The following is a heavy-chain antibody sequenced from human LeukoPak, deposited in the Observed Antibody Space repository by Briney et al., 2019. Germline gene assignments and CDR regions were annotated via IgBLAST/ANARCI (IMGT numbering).Heavy chain of an antibody. CDR2: IIPIFGTA. V-gene: IGHV1-69*13. CDR1: GGTFISYA. J-gene: IGHJ4*02. Sequence: RASVKVSCKASGGTFISYAISWVRQAPGQGLEWMGGIIPIFGTANYAQKFQGRVTITADESTSTAHVELSSLRSEDTAVYYCARGRDERTVTTLPDYWGQGTLVTVSS. D-gene: IGHD4-17*01. CDR3: ARGRDERTVTTLPDY.